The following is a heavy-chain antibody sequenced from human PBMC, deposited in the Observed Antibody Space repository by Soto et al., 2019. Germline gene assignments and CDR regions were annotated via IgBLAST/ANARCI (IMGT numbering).Heavy chain of an antibody. CDR1: GYTFSDYG. V-gene: IGHV1-18*01. CDR2: ISSKNGNT. J-gene: IGHJ4*02. CDR3: AREPPETPPDY. Sequence: QVQLVQSGADVKKPGASVKVSCKASGYTFSDYGVSWVRQAPGQGLEWMGWISSKNGNTNFAQKFRGRVTMTTDPSTSTVYMELKRLRPEDTAVYYCAREPPETPPDYWGQGTLVTVSS.